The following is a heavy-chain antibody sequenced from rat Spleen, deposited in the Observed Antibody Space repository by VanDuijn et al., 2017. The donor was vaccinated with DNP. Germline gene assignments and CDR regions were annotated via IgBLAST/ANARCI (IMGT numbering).Heavy chain of an antibody. D-gene: IGHD1-4*01. CDR1: GFTFSNYH. J-gene: IGHJ4*01. V-gene: IGHV5-25*01. Sequence: EVQLVESGGGLVQPGRSMKLSCAASGFTFSNYHMAWVRQPPTKGLEWVASITPGGTTTYYRDSVKGRFTISRDNAKNTLYLQMNSLRSEDTATYYCARGYPGITLYAMDAWGQGTSVTVSS. CDR2: ITPGGTTT. CDR3: ARGYPGITLYAMDA.